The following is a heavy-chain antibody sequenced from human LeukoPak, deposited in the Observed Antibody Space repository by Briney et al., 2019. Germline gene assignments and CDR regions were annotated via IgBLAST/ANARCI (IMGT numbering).Heavy chain of an antibody. CDR1: GFMFSSYW. Sequence: GGSLRLSCAASGFMFSSYWMSWVRQAPGKGLEWVADIKEDGSEKSYVDSVKGRFTISRDNSKNTLYLQMNSLRAEDTAVYNCAKGDFYGSGRDYYYYMDVWGKGTTVTISS. V-gene: IGHV3-7*03. J-gene: IGHJ6*03. CDR2: IKEDGSEK. CDR3: AKGDFYGSGRDYYYYMDV. D-gene: IGHD3-10*01.